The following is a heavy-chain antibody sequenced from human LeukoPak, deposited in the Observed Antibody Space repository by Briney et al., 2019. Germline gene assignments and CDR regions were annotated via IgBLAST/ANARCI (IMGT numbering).Heavy chain of an antibody. CDR3: ARDETYSDVWSGSAGGGKGNYLDY. CDR2: IYHSGRT. Sequence: SETLSLTCAVYGGSFNGYYWGWMRQPPGKGLEWIGSIYHSGRTHYNPSLKSRVVISVDTSKNYFSLKLSSVTAADTAMYYCARDETYSDVWSGSAGGGKGNYLDYWGQGILVTVSS. CDR1: GGSFNGYY. V-gene: IGHV4-34*01. J-gene: IGHJ4*02. D-gene: IGHD3-3*01.